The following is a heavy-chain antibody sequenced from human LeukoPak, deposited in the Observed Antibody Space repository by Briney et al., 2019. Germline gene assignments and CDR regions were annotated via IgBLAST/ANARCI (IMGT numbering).Heavy chain of an antibody. D-gene: IGHD3-10*01. CDR2: LYTSGST. CDR1: GGSLSSGSFY. CDR3: ARDYYGSGSYSHFDY. Sequence: SQTLSLTCTVSGGSLSSGSFYWSWIRQPAGKGLEWIGRLYTSGSTNYNPSLKSRDTISVDTSKNQFSLKLSSVTAAGTVVYYCARDYYGSGSYSHFDYWGQGTLVTVSS. J-gene: IGHJ4*02. V-gene: IGHV4-61*02.